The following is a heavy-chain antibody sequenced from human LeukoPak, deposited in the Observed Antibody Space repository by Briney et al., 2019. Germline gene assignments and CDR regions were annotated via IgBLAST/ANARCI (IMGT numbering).Heavy chain of an antibody. Sequence: KPSETLSLTCAVSGGSISSTNYYWGWIRQPPGKGLEWIGSIYSSGSTYYNPSLKSRVTISLDTSNNQFSLNLTSVTAADTAVYYCARVKEGSHDPFDYWGQGTLVTVSS. D-gene: IGHD3-3*01. CDR2: IYSSGST. V-gene: IGHV4-39*07. CDR1: GGSISSTNYY. CDR3: ARVKEGSHDPFDY. J-gene: IGHJ4*02.